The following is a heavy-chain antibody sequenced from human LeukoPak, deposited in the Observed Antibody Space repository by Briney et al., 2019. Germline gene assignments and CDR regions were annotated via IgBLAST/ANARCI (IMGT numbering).Heavy chain of an antibody. CDR3: ATNRAALAY. V-gene: IGHV3-21*01. CDR1: GFTFSSYS. D-gene: IGHD6-19*01. J-gene: IGHJ4*02. CDR2: ISSSSSNT. Sequence: GGSLRLSCAASGFTFSSYSMNWVRQAPGKGLEWVSSISSSSSNTYYADSVKGRFTISRDNAKNSLFLLMNSLTAEDTAVYYCATNRAALAYWGQGTLVTVSS.